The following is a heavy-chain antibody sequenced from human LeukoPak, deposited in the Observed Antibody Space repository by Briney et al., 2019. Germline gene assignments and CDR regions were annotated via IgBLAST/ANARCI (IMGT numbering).Heavy chain of an antibody. CDR1: GGTFSSYT. CDR2: IIPILGIA. Sequence: SVKVSCKASGGTFSSYTISWVRQAPGQGLEWMGRIIPILGIANYAQKFQGRVTMTRDTSISTAYMELSRLRSDDTAVYYCARNSRLAYYYYMDVWGKGTTVTVSS. CDR3: ARNSRLAYYYYMDV. D-gene: IGHD6-13*01. V-gene: IGHV1-69*02. J-gene: IGHJ6*03.